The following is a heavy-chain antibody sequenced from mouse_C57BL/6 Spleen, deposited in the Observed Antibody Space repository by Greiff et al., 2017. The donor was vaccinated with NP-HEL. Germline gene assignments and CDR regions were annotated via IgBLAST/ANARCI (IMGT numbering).Heavy chain of an antibody. D-gene: IGHD1-1*01. J-gene: IGHJ3*01. Sequence: VQLQQSGAELVRPGASVKLSCTASGFNIKDDYMHWVKQRPEQGLEWIGWIDPENGDTEYASKFQGKATITADTSSNTAYLQLSSLTSEDTAVYYCTFITTVVAPCAYWGQETLVTVSA. V-gene: IGHV14-4*01. CDR2: IDPENGDT. CDR3: TFITTVVAPCAY. CDR1: GFNIKDDY.